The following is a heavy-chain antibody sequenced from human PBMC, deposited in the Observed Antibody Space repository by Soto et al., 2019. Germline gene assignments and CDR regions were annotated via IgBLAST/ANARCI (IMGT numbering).Heavy chain of an antibody. V-gene: IGHV3-30-3*01. D-gene: IGHD1-26*01. CDR2: IAYDGTIK. CDR3: ARDKIKGAPDYLDS. CDR1: GFTFSANA. J-gene: IGHJ4*02. Sequence: QEQLVESGGDVVQPGRSLTLSCAASGFTFSANAMHWVRQAPGKGLEWVAVIAYDGTIKIYRDSVKGRFTISRDDSKSTLYLQMNSLRPEDTAVEYCARDKIKGAPDYLDSWGQGTLVTVSS.